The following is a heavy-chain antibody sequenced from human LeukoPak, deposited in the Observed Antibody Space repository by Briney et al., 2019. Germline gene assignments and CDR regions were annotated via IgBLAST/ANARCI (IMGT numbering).Heavy chain of an antibody. V-gene: IGHV5-51*01. D-gene: IGHD3-10*01. CDR1: GYSFTSYW. CDR3: VRVRGLKQVYMDV. J-gene: IGHJ6*03. CDR2: IYPGDSDT. Sequence: GESLKISCKGSGYSFTSYWIGWVRQMPGKGLEWMGLIYPGDSDTRYSPSFQGQVTISADKSISAAYLQWSSLKASDTAMYYCVRVRGLKQVYMDVWGKGTTVTISS.